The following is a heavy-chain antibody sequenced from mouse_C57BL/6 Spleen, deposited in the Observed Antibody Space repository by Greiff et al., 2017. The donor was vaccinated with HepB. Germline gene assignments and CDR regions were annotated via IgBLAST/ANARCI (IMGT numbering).Heavy chain of an antibody. D-gene: IGHD4-1*01. CDR3: ARAALGLSVLDY. V-gene: IGHV1-52*01. Sequence: QVQLQQPGAELVRPGSSVKLSCKASGYTFTSYWMHWVKQRPIQGLEWIGNIDPSDSETNYNQKFKDKATLTVDKSSSTAYMQLSSLTSEDSAVYYCARAALGLSVLDYWGQGTTLTVSS. J-gene: IGHJ2*01. CDR2: IDPSDSET. CDR1: GYTFTSYW.